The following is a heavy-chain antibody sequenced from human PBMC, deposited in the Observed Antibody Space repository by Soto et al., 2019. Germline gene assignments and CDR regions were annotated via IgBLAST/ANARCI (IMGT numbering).Heavy chain of an antibody. Sequence: PGGSLRLSCAASGFTFSSYGMHWVRQAPGKGLEWVAFIGYDGSNKYYAYSVKGRLTISRDNSKNTLYLQMNSLRAEDTAVYYCARVVADIVATRFGYXFDYGGQGTLVXVXS. CDR3: ARVVADIVATRFGYXFDY. CDR2: IGYDGSNK. V-gene: IGHV3-30*02. J-gene: IGHJ4*02. CDR1: GFTFSSYG. D-gene: IGHD5-12*01.